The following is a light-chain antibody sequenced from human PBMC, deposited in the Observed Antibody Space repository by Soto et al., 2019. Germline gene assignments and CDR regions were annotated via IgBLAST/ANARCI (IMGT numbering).Light chain of an antibody. CDR2: GAS. Sequence: EIVLTQSPGTLSLSPGERATLSCRASQSVSSSYLAWYQQKPGQAPRLLIYGASSRATGIPDSFSGSGSGTDFTLTISRLEPEDFAVYYCQQYGSSPRYPFGQGTKLEIK. J-gene: IGKJ2*01. CDR3: QQYGSSPRYP. V-gene: IGKV3-20*01. CDR1: QSVSSSY.